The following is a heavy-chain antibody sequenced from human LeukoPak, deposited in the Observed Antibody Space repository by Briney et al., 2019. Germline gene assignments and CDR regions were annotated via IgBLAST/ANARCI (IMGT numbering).Heavy chain of an antibody. Sequence: TPGESLNISCKGSGYTFSSYWIAWVRQMPGKGLEWMGIIYPGDSDARYSPSFQGQVTMSADTSISTAYLHWSSLKASDTAIYYCARLPTRLLWFVRLLRGDYFDYWSQGSLVTVSS. CDR3: ARLPTRLLWFVRLLRGDYFDY. CDR2: IYPGDSDA. CDR1: GYTFSSYW. V-gene: IGHV5-51*01. J-gene: IGHJ4*02. D-gene: IGHD3-10*01.